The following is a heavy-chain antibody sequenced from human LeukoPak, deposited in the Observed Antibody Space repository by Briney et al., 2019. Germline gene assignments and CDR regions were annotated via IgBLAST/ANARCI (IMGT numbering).Heavy chain of an antibody. CDR3: ARDRGGGDFWSGYHDALDI. CDR2: IKDDGREK. D-gene: IGHD3-3*01. J-gene: IGHJ3*02. V-gene: IGHV3-7*01. Sequence: PGGSLRLSCAASGFTFSTYWMSWVRQAPGKGVEWVANIKDDGREKYYGDSVKGGFTISRDNAEISLYLQIDSLRAEDTAVYYCARDRGGGDFWSGYHDALDIWGQGTMVTVSS. CDR1: GFTFSTYW.